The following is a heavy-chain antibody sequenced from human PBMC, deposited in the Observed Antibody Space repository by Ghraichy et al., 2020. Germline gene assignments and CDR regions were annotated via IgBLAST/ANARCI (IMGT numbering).Heavy chain of an antibody. CDR3: ARGGGWIQPQKVFDY. CDR2: VEHSGST. Sequence: GGGREGIGEVEHSGSTNYSRSLTSRVTISVDTSKTQFSLKLSSVTAADTAVYYCARGGGWIQPQKVFDYWGQGTLVTVSS. J-gene: IGHJ4*02. V-gene: IGHV4-34*01. D-gene: IGHD5-18*01.